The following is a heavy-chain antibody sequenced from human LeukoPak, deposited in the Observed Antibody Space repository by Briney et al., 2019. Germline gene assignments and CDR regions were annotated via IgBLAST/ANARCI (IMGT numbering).Heavy chain of an antibody. D-gene: IGHD3-3*01. CDR2: INPSGGST. Sequence: ASVKVSCKASGYTFTSYYMHWVRQAPGQGLEWMGIINPSGGSTSYAQKFQGRVTMTRDTSTSTVYMELSSLRSEDTAVYYCARGCRSPIRYDFWSGPYYYYMDVWGKGTTVTVSS. CDR1: GYTFTSYY. J-gene: IGHJ6*03. V-gene: IGHV1-46*01. CDR3: ARGCRSPIRYDFWSGPYYYYMDV.